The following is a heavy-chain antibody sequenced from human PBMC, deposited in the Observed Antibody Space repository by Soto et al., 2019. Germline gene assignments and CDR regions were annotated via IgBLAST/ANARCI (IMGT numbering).Heavy chain of an antibody. Sequence: SETLSLTCTVSGGSVSSGSYYWSWIRQPPGKGLEWIGYIYYSGITDYNPSLKSRVTISVDTSKNQFSLKLSSVTAADTAVYYCARANSTTIFGVVLHYYYGMDVWGQGTTVTV. CDR3: ARANSTTIFGVVLHYYYGMDV. V-gene: IGHV4-61*01. D-gene: IGHD3-3*01. J-gene: IGHJ6*02. CDR2: IYYSGIT. CDR1: GGSVSSGSYY.